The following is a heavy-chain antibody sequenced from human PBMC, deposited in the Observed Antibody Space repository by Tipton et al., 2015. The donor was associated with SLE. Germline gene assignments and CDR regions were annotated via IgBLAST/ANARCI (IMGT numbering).Heavy chain of an antibody. D-gene: IGHD2-2*01. CDR1: GFTFDDYA. J-gene: IGHJ5*02. Sequence: SLRLSCAASGFTFDDYAMHWVRQAPGKGLEWVSGISWNSGSIDYADSVKGRFTISRDNAKNSLYLQMNSLRAEDTALYYCAKDGGDIVVVNWFDPWGQGTLLTVFS. CDR3: AKDGGDIVVVNWFDP. CDR2: ISWNSGSI. V-gene: IGHV3-9*01.